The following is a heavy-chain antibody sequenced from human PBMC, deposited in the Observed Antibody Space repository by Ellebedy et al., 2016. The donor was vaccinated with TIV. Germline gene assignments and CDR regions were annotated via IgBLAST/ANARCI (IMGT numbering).Heavy chain of an antibody. J-gene: IGHJ4*02. CDR1: GYTFSTSW. CDR3: ARLPGTYIEWLPEKGLHFDY. Sequence: PGGSLRLSCKASGYTFSTSWIGWVRQLPGNGLEWMGIIYPCDSHTRYSPSFQGQFTISADRSISTAFLQWSSLKASDTAIYYCARLPGTYIEWLPEKGLHFDYWGQGTLVSVSS. D-gene: IGHD5-12*01. V-gene: IGHV5-51*01. CDR2: IYPCDSHT.